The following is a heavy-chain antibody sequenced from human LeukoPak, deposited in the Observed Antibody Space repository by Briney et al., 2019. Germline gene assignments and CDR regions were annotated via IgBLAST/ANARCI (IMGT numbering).Heavy chain of an antibody. Sequence: PSETLSLTCTVSGYSISSGYYWGWIRQPPGKGLEWIGSIYHSGSTYYNPSLKSRVTISVDTSKNHFSLRLSSVTAADTAVYYCARLYPDLDCGNECYFFDYWGQGTLVTVSS. V-gene: IGHV4-38-2*02. D-gene: IGHD2-21*01. CDR1: GYSISSGYY. J-gene: IGHJ4*02. CDR2: IYHSGST. CDR3: ARLYPDLDCGNECYFFDY.